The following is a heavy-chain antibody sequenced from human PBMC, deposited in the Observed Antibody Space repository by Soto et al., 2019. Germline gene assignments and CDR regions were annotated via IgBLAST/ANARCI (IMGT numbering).Heavy chain of an antibody. J-gene: IGHJ4*02. Sequence: QVQLVESGGGVVQPGRSLRLSCAASGFTFSSYAMHWVRQAPGKGLEWVAVISYDGSNKYYADSVKGRFTISRDNSKNTLYLQMNSLRAEDTAVYYCARGWSIRDYGVSRFDYWGQGTLVTVSS. CDR3: ARGWSIRDYGVSRFDY. CDR2: ISYDGSNK. D-gene: IGHD4-17*01. CDR1: GFTFSSYA. V-gene: IGHV3-30-3*01.